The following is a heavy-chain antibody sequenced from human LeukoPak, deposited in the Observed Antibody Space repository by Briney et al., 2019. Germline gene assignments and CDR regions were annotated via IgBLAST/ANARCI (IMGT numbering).Heavy chain of an antibody. D-gene: IGHD2-15*01. CDR1: GGSISSYY. J-gene: IGHJ6*03. CDR3: ARSVEGYCSGGSCYSYYYYMDV. V-gene: IGHV4-59*01. Sequence: SETLSLTCIDSGGSISSYYCSWIRQPPGKGLEWIGYIYYSGSTNYNPSLKSRVTISVDTSKNQFSLKLSSVTAADTAVYYCARSVEGYCSGGSCYSYYYYMDVWGKGTTVTVSS. CDR2: IYYSGST.